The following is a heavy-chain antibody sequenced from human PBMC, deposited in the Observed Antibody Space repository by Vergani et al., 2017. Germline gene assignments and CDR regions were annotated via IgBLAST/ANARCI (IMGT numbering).Heavy chain of an antibody. D-gene: IGHD3-3*01. J-gene: IGHJ4*02. Sequence: EVQLLESGGGLVQPGGSLRLSCAASGFTFSSYAMSWVRQAPGKGLEWVSAISGSGGSTYYADSVKGRFTISRDNSKNTLYLQMNSLRAEETAVYYCATLIVYDFWSGYYGPDYWGQGTLVTVSS. CDR3: ATLIVYDFWSGYYGPDY. CDR2: ISGSGGST. V-gene: IGHV3-23*01. CDR1: GFTFSSYA.